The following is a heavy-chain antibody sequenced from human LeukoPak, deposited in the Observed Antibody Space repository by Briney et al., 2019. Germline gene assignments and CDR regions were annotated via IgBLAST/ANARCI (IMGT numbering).Heavy chain of an antibody. CDR2: MYYSGSS. J-gene: IGHJ5*02. CDR3: ARQYSGYLRNWFDP. CDR1: GGSISSSSYY. Sequence: SETLSLTCNVSGGSISSSSYYWGWIRQPPGKGLEWIGSMYYSGSSYYNPSLKSRVTISVDTSKNQFSLKLSSVTAADTAVCYCARQYSGYLRNWFDPWGQGTLVTVSS. D-gene: IGHD5-12*01. V-gene: IGHV4-39*01.